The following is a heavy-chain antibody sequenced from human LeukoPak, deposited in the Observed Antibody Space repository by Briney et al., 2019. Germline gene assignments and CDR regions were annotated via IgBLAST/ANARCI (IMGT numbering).Heavy chain of an antibody. D-gene: IGHD3-22*01. J-gene: IGHJ4*02. CDR2: IKSDGSAT. CDR3: GSLTVVARDH. V-gene: IGHV3-74*01. CDR1: GFSFSTHR. Sequence: PGGSLRLSCAASGFSFSTHRMHWVRRAPGKGLVYVAQIKSDGSATAYADSVKGRFTISRDNAKNTLYLEMSSLRAEDTAVYYCGSLTVVARDHWGQGTLVTVSS.